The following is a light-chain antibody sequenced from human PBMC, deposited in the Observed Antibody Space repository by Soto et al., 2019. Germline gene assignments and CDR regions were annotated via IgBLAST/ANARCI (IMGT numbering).Light chain of an antibody. J-gene: IGLJ1*01. CDR2: EVS. CDR3: SSYTSSSTL. V-gene: IGLV2-14*01. Sequence: QSVLAQPASVSGSPRQSITISCTGTSSDVGGYNHVSWYQQHPGKAPKLMIYEVSNRPSGVSNRFSGSKSGNTASLTISGLQAEDEADYYCSSYTSSSTLFGTGTKVTVL. CDR1: SSDVGGYNH.